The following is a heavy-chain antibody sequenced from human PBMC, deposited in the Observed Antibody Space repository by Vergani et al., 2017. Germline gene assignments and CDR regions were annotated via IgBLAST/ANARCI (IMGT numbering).Heavy chain of an antibody. CDR3: ARNPYCGGDCYSDAFDI. D-gene: IGHD2-21*02. V-gene: IGHV4-59*01. CDR1: GFTFSSYA. CDR2: LYYSGST. Sequence: VQLLESGGGLVQPGGSLRLSCAASGFTFSSYAMSWVRQVPGKGLEWIGYLYYSGSTNYNPSLKSRVTISVDTSKNQFSLKLSSVTAADTAVYYCARNPYCGGDCYSDAFDIWGQGTMVTVSS. J-gene: IGHJ3*02.